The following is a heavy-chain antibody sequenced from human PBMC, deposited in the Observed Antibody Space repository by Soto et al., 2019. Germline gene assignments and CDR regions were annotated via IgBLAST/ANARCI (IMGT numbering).Heavy chain of an antibody. V-gene: IGHV2-70*01. CDR2: IDWDDDK. CDR3: ARIRVVVVPAAIPPYYYYGMDV. D-gene: IGHD2-2*02. Sequence: SGPTLVNPTQTLTLTCTFSGFSLRTSGMCVTWIRQPPGKALEWLALIDWDDDKYHSTSLKTRLTISKDTSKNQLVLTMTNMDPVDPATYYCARIRVVVVPAAIPPYYYYGMDVWGQGTTVTVSS. CDR1: GFSLRTSGMC. J-gene: IGHJ6*02.